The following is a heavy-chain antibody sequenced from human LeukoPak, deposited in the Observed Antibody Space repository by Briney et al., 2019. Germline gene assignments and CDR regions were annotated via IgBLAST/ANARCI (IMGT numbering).Heavy chain of an antibody. V-gene: IGHV4-39*01. Sequence: PSETLTLTCTVSGGSISSSSYYWGWIRQPPGKGLEWIGSIYYSGSTYYNPSLKSRVTISVDTSKNQFSLKLSSVTAADTAVYYCAIHGYQLPHPQLWGQGTLVTVSS. CDR1: GGSISSSSYY. J-gene: IGHJ4*02. CDR2: IYYSGST. CDR3: AIHGYQLPHPQL. D-gene: IGHD2-2*01.